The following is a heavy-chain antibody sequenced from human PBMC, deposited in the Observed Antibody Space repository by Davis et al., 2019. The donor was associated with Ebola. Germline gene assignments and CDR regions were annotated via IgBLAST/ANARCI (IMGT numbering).Heavy chain of an antibody. CDR1: GFTFSDYY. J-gene: IGHJ4*02. D-gene: IGHD3-16*01. CDR3: ARDRGSPLRTRGHDY. CDR2: ISSSSSYI. V-gene: IGHV3-11*06. Sequence: GESLKISCAASGFTFSDYYMSWIRQAPGKGLEWVSSISSSSSYIYYADSVKGRLTISRDNAKNSLYLQMNSLRAEDTAVYYCARDRGSPLRTRGHDYRGQGTLVTVSS.